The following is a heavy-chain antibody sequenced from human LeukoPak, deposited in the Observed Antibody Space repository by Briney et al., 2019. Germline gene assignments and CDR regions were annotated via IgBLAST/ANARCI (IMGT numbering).Heavy chain of an antibody. J-gene: IGHJ3*02. Sequence: SETLSLTCTVSGGSISSSSYYWGWIRQPPGKGLEWIGSIYYSGSTYYNPSLKSRVTISVDTSKNQFSLKLSSVTAADTAVYYCASPYYYGSSGYPAHAFDIWGQGTMVTVSS. CDR3: ASPYYYGSSGYPAHAFDI. CDR2: IYYSGST. D-gene: IGHD3-22*01. V-gene: IGHV4-39*01. CDR1: GGSISSSSYY.